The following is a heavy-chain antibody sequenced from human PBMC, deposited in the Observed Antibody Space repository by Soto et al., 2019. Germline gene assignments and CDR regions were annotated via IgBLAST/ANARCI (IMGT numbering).Heavy chain of an antibody. D-gene: IGHD2-2*01. CDR3: ASSSSISCCGFGY. J-gene: IGHJ4*02. Sequence: QVQLQQWGAGLLKPSKTLSLTCAVYGGSFSGYYWSWIRQPPGKGLEWIGEINHSGSTNYNPSLKSRVTISVDTSKNQFALKLSAETAADTAVYYFASSSSISCCGFGYWGQGTLVTVSS. CDR2: INHSGST. CDR1: GGSFSGYY. V-gene: IGHV4-34*01.